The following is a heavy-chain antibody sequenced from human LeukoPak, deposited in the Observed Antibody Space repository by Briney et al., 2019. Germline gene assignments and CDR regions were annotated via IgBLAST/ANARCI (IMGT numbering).Heavy chain of an antibody. Sequence: ASVKVSCKASGYTFTSYDINWVRQATGQGLEWMGWMNPNSGNTGYAQKFQGRVTMTRNTSISTAYMELSSLRSEDTAVYYCARGRRSRWNYDFWSGYYGVPDYWGQGTLVTVSS. D-gene: IGHD3-3*01. V-gene: IGHV1-8*01. CDR2: MNPNSGNT. CDR3: ARGRRSRWNYDFWSGYYGVPDY. CDR1: GYTFTSYD. J-gene: IGHJ4*02.